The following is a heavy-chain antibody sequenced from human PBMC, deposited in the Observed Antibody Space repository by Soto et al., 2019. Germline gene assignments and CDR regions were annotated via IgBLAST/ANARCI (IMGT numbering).Heavy chain of an antibody. D-gene: IGHD6-25*01. J-gene: IGHJ5*02. CDR1: RYTFTGYY. CDR3: AREKSIAAAMGYKWFDL. Sequence: GASVKVSCKASRYTFTGYYMHWVRQAAGRGLEWMGWINPNSGGTNYAQKFQGRVTMTRDTSISTAYMEPSRVRSDDTAGYYCAREKSIAAAMGYKWFDLCVHGTLVTGSS. V-gene: IGHV1-2*02. CDR2: INPNSGGT.